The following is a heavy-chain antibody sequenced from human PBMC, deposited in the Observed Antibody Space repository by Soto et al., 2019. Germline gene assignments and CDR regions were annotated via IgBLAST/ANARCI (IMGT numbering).Heavy chain of an antibody. V-gene: IGHV4-59*01. CDR3: ARYDFLSGYYLY. CDR2: IYYSGST. D-gene: IGHD3-3*01. Sequence: TSETLSLTCTVSGGSISNYYWNWIRQPPGKGLEWIGYIYYSGSTHYNPSLKSRVTISVDTSKNQFSLKLSSVTAADTAVYYCARYDFLSGYYLYWGQGT. CDR1: GGSISNYY. J-gene: IGHJ4*02.